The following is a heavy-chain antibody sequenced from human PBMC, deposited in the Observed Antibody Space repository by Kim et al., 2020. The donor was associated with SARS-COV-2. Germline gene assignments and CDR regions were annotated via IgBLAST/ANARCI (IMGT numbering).Heavy chain of an antibody. Sequence: SETLSLTCTVSGGSISSYYWSWIRQPPGKGLEWIGYIYYSGSTNYNPSLKSRVTISVDTSKNQFSLKLSSVTAADTAVYYCARVGGYDELGMDVWGQGTTVTVSS. V-gene: IGHV4-59*01. CDR2: IYYSGST. J-gene: IGHJ6*02. CDR1: GGSISSYY. D-gene: IGHD5-12*01. CDR3: ARVGGYDELGMDV.